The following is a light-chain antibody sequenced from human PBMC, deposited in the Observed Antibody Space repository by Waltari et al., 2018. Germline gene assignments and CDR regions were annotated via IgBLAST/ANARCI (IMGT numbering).Light chain of an antibody. CDR1: KSIGNN. CDR2: VAS. CDR3: QQYNEWPYT. V-gene: IGKV3-15*01. Sequence: ETITIQSPAILPVSPGETATLSCRASKSIGNNLAWYQQTPGQAPRLLIYVASSRGTGIPARFFGAGSGTDFTLTISSLQSEDFAVYYCQQYNEWPYTFGQGTKVDLK. J-gene: IGKJ2*01.